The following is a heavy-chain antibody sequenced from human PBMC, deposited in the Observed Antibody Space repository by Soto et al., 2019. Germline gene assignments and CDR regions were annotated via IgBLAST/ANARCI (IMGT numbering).Heavy chain of an antibody. D-gene: IGHD1-26*01. Sequence: LSLTCAVPGGSISSSNWWSWVRQPPGKGLEWIGEIYHSGGTNYNPSLKSRVTISVDKSKNQFSLKLSSVTAADTAVYYCARLGTYSGSYFEYFQHWGQGTLVTVSS. CDR3: ARLGTYSGSYFEYFQH. CDR2: IYHSGGT. J-gene: IGHJ1*01. V-gene: IGHV4-4*02. CDR1: GGSISSSNW.